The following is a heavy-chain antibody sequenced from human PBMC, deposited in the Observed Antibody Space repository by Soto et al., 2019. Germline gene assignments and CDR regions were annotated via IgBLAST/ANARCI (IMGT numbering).Heavy chain of an antibody. CDR2: ISYDGSNK. CDR1: GFTFSSYG. CDR3: AKAMTPGGEDV. J-gene: IGHJ6*02. D-gene: IGHD2-15*01. V-gene: IGHV3-30*18. Sequence: QVQLVESGGGVVQPGRSLRLSCAASGFTFSSYGMHWVRQAPGKGLEWVAVISYDGSNKYYADSVKGRFTISRDNSKNTLYLQMNSLRAEDTAVYYCAKAMTPGGEDVWGQGTTVTVSS.